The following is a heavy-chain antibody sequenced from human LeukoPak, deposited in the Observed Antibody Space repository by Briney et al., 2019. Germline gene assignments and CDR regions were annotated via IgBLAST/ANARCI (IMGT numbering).Heavy chain of an antibody. J-gene: IGHJ4*02. V-gene: IGHV4-4*07. CDR3: ARENYYDTSD. D-gene: IGHD3-22*01. Sequence: TSETLSLTCAVYGGSFSGYYWSWIRQPAGKGLEWIGRIFLSGSTNYNPSLKSRVTMSIATSKNQFSLSLRSVTAADTAVYYCARENYYDTSDWGQGTLVTVSS. CDR1: GGSFSGYY. CDR2: IFLSGST.